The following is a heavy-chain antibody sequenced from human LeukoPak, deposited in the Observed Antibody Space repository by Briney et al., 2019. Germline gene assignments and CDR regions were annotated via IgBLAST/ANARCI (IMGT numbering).Heavy chain of an antibody. CDR3: ARVLWFGVGAFDI. D-gene: IGHD3-10*01. J-gene: IGHJ3*02. CDR2: INPNSGGT. CDR1: GYTFTGYY. Sequence: ASVKVSCKASGYTFTGYYMHWVRQAPGQGLEWMGWINPNSGGTNYAQKFQGRVTITADKSTSTAYMELSSLRSEDTAVYYCARVLWFGVGAFDIWGQGTMVTVSS. V-gene: IGHV1-2*02.